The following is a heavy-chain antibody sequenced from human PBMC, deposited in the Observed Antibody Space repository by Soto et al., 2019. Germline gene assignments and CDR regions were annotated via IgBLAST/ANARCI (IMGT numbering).Heavy chain of an antibody. Sequence: QVQLVQSGAEVKKPGSSVKVSCKASGGTFSSYSINWVRQAPGQGFEWMAEIIPIFGTANYAQKFQGRVTITADEATSTAYMELSSLSSEDTAVYYCARDGGRHSGGIDYWGQGPLVTVSS. J-gene: IGHJ4*02. V-gene: IGHV1-69*01. CDR1: GGTFSSYS. CDR2: IIPIFGTA. CDR3: ARDGGRHSGGIDY. D-gene: IGHD1-26*01.